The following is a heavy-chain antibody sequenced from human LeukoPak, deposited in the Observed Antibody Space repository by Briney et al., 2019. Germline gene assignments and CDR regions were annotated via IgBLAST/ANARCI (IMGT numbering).Heavy chain of an antibody. CDR1: GFAFSAHG. CDR2: IDGYGTTT. CDR3: AKIRLEESATGY. Sequence: GGSLRLSCEASGFAFSAHGMSWVRQAPGKGLEWVSAIDGYGTTTYYGDSVRGRFTISRDNSRNTMYLYMSSLRAEDTAVYFCAKIRLEESATGYWGQGTPVTVSS. D-gene: IGHD2-15*01. V-gene: IGHV3-23*01. J-gene: IGHJ4*02.